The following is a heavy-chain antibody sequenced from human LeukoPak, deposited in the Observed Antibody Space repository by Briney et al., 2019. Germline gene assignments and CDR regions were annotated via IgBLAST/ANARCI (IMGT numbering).Heavy chain of an antibody. CDR1: GFTFSSYA. CDR2: ISGSGGST. D-gene: IGHD4-17*01. CDR3: AKLLYGDYVIYFDY. J-gene: IGHJ4*02. Sequence: PGGSLRLSCAASGFTFSSYAMSWVRQAPGKGLGWVSAISGSGGSTYYADSVKGRFTISRDNSKNTLYLQMNSLRAEDTAVYYCAKLLYGDYVIYFDYWGQGTLVTVSS. V-gene: IGHV3-23*01.